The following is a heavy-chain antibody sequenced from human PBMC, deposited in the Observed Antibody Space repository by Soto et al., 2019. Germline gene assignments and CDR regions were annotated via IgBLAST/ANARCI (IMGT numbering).Heavy chain of an antibody. CDR1: GYTLTELS. D-gene: IGHD2-15*01. V-gene: IGHV1-24*01. Sequence: ASVKVSCKVSGYTLTELSMHWVRQAPGKGLEWMGGFDPEDGETIYAQKFQGRVTMTEDTSTDTAYMELSSLRSEDTAVYYCAGGYCSGGSCPVYYFDYWGQGTLVTVSS. CDR3: AGGYCSGGSCPVYYFDY. J-gene: IGHJ4*02. CDR2: FDPEDGET.